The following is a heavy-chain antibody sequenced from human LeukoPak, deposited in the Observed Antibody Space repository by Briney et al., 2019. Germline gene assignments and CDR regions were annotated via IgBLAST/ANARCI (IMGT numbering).Heavy chain of an antibody. CDR2: IIPIFGTA. Sequence: GASVKVSCKASGYTFTGYYMHWVRQAPGQGLEWMGGIIPIFGTANYAQKFQGRVTITADKSTSTAYMELSSLRSEDTAVYYCAIDTAMVTDDYWGQGTLVTVSS. D-gene: IGHD5-18*01. J-gene: IGHJ4*02. V-gene: IGHV1-69*06. CDR1: GYTFTGYY. CDR3: AIDTAMVTDDY.